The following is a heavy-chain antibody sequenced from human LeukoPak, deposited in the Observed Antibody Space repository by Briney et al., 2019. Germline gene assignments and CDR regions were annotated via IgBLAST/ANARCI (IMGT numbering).Heavy chain of an antibody. Sequence: TGGSLRLSCAASGFTFSSYSVNWVRQAPGKGLEWVSSISSSSSYIYYADSVKGRFTISRDNAKNSLYLQMNSLRAEDTAVYYCARSSSWYPFDLWGRGTLVTVSS. CDR2: ISSSSSYI. V-gene: IGHV3-21*01. D-gene: IGHD6-13*01. CDR3: ARSSSWYPFDL. J-gene: IGHJ2*01. CDR1: GFTFSSYS.